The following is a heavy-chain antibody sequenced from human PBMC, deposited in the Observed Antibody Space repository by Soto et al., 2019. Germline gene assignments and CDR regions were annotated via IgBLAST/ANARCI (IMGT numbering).Heavy chain of an antibody. CDR3: ARAVGDPLYYLDY. CDR2: TDYSGNT. Sequence: QVQLQESGPGLVRPSETLSLTCTVSSDSISSYYWIWIRQSPGKGLAWIGYTDYSGNTNYNPSLKSRVTISGDTSKNQFSLRLSSVTAADTAGYYCARAVGDPLYYLDYWGQGTLVTVSS. V-gene: IGHV4-59*08. D-gene: IGHD6-19*01. CDR1: SDSISSYY. J-gene: IGHJ4*02.